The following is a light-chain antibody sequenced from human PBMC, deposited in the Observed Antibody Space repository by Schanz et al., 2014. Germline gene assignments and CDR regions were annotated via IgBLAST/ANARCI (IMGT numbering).Light chain of an antibody. CDR2: DVS. CDR1: SSDVGAYNH. J-gene: IGLJ3*02. Sequence: QSALTQPASVSGSPGQSITISCTGTSSDVGAYNHVSWYQQHPGKAPKLIIYDVSDRPSGVSNRFSGSKSGNMASLTISGLQAEDEADYYCCSYAGSPWLFGGGTKLTVL. V-gene: IGLV2-14*03. CDR3: CSYAGSPWL.